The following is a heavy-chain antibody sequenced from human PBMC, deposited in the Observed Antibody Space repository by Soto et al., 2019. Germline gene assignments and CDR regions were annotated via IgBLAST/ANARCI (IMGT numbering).Heavy chain of an antibody. D-gene: IGHD3-16*01. CDR3: ARDAGVSGELYY. CDR2: ISAYNGNT. Sequence: QVQLVQSGAEVKKPGASVKVSCKASGYTFTSYGISWVRQAPGQGLEWMGWISAYNGNTNYAQKLQGRVTIPTDTSTSTAYRELRGLRSDDTAGYYCARDAGVSGELYYWGQGTLVTVSS. V-gene: IGHV1-18*01. CDR1: GYTFTSYG. J-gene: IGHJ4*02.